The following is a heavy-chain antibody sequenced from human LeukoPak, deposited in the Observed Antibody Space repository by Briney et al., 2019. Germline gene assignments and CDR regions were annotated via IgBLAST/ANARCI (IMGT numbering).Heavy chain of an antibody. CDR2: TNEPGVYT. Sequence: GGSLRLSCTASGFTFRNYAMSWVRQAPGKGLDWVSGTNEPGVYTYYADSVKGRFTVSRDNSENTLYLQMNSLRVEDTAVYYCLRDFHCSDGSCPLFDYWGQRTLVTVSS. D-gene: IGHD2-15*01. J-gene: IGHJ4*02. CDR3: LRDFHCSDGSCPLFDY. V-gene: IGHV3-23*01. CDR1: GFTFRNYA.